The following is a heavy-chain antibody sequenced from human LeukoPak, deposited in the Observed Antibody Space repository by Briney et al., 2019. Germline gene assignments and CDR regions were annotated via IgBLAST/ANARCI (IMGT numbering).Heavy chain of an antibody. CDR1: GFTFSSYA. CDR2: ISGSGGST. V-gene: IGHV3-23*01. CDR3: AKDFYDSWSGYYPYFDY. Sequence: GGSLRLSCAASGFTFSSYAMSWVRQAPGKGLEWVSAISGSGGSTYYADSVKGRFTISRDNSKNTLYLQMNSLRAEDTAVYYCAKDFYDSWSGYYPYFDYWGQGTLVTVSS. D-gene: IGHD3-3*01. J-gene: IGHJ4*02.